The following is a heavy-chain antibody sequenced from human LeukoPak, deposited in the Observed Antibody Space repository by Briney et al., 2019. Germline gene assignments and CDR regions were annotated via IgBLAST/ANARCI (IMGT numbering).Heavy chain of an antibody. V-gene: IGHV4-34*01. Sequence: PSETLSLTCAVYGGSFSGYYWSWIRQPPGKGLEWIGEINHSGSTNYNPSLKSRVTISVDTSKSQFSLKLSSVTAADTAVYYCARGGGRVGYIEEGVNWFDPWGQGTLVTVSS. CDR1: GGSFSGYY. CDR3: ARGGGRVGYIEEGVNWFDP. CDR2: INHSGST. D-gene: IGHD5-24*01. J-gene: IGHJ5*02.